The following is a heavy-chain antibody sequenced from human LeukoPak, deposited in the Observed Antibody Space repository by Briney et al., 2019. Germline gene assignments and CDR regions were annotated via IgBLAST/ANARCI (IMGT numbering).Heavy chain of an antibody. CDR2: ISSSSSTI. Sequence: PGGSLRLSCAASGSIFTSYSMNSVRQAPGKGLEWVSYISSSSSTIYYADSVKGRFTISRDNAKNSLYLQMNSLRAEDTAVYYCARQRAGFTVTTSDYWGQGTLVTVSS. D-gene: IGHD4-17*01. V-gene: IGHV3-48*01. CDR3: ARQRAGFTVTTSDY. CDR1: GSIFTSYS. J-gene: IGHJ4*02.